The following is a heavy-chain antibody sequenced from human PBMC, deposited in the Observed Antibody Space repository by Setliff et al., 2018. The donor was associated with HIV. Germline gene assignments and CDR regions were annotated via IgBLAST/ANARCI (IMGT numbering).Heavy chain of an antibody. V-gene: IGHV4-38-2*01. CDR1: ASSISSDYC. D-gene: IGHD6-13*01. CDR2: THHSGST. CDR3: ARIGSGWSVGWFDP. J-gene: IGHJ5*02. Sequence: PSETLSLTCAVSASSISSDYCWGWIRQPPGKGLEWIGSTHHSGSTYYNPSLNSRVTISVDTSKNHFSLKLKSVTAADTAVYYCARIGSGWSVGWFDPWGQGTLVTVSS.